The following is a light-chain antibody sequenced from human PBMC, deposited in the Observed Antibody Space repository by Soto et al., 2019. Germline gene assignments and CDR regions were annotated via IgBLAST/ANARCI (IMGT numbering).Light chain of an antibody. Sequence: DIQMTQSPSSVSASVGDRVTITCRASQYISTYLVWYQQKPGKAPNLLISDASSLQGGVPSRFGGSGSGTDFTLTITSLQPEDFATYYCQQANTFPLTFVQGTKVEI. CDR3: QQANTFPLT. J-gene: IGKJ1*01. CDR2: DAS. CDR1: QYISTY. V-gene: IGKV1-12*01.